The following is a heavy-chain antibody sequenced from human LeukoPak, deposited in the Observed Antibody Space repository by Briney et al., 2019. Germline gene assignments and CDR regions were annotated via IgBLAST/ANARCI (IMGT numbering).Heavy chain of an antibody. CDR2: ISSSSSYI. CDR1: GFTFSSYS. J-gene: IGHJ6*02. V-gene: IGHV3-21*01. D-gene: IGHD4-17*01. Sequence: GGSLRLSCAASGFTFSSYSMNWVRQAPGKGLEWVSSISSSSSYIYYADSVKGRFTISRDNAKNSLYLQMNSLRAEDTAVYYCAREYGDYAPYYYGMDVWGQGTTVTVSS. CDR3: AREYGDYAPYYYGMDV.